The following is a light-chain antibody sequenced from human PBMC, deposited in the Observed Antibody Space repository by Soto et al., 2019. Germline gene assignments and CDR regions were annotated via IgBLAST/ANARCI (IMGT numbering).Light chain of an antibody. V-gene: IGKV3-20*01. J-gene: IGKJ1*01. CDR2: GAS. CDR3: QQYGSSGT. Sequence: LPRSHRTLSVSQGDGPTRSCRASQSVSGDYLAWYQSKPGQAPRLLIYGASNRATGIPDRFSGSGSGTDFTLTISRLEPEDLAVYYCQQYGSSGTFGQRTKVVIK. CDR1: QSVSGDY.